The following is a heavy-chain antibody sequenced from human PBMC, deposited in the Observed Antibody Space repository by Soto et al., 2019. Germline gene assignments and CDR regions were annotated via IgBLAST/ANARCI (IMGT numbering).Heavy chain of an antibody. CDR3: ARRGYYGSGSYGEFHY. Sequence: QVQLQQWGAGLLKPSETLSLTCAVYGGSFSGYYWSWIRQPPGKGLEWIGEINHSGSTNHNPSLNSRVTISVDTSKNQFSLKLSSVTAADTAVYYGARRGYYGSGSYGEFHYWGQGTLVTVSS. CDR1: GGSFSGYY. CDR2: INHSGST. V-gene: IGHV4-34*01. D-gene: IGHD3-10*01. J-gene: IGHJ4*02.